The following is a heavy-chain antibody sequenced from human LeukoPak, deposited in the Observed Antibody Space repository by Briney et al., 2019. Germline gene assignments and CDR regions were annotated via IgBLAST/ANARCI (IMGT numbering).Heavy chain of an antibody. Sequence: SETLSLTCGVYGGSFSGYQWSCIRQPPGKGLEWIGEINHSGSTNYNPSLKSRVTISVDTSKNQFSLKLSSVTAADTAVYYCARHHYCSGGSCYEFDYWGQGTLVTVSS. CDR3: ARHHYCSGGSCYEFDY. CDR1: GGSFSGYQ. CDR2: INHSGST. V-gene: IGHV4-34*01. J-gene: IGHJ4*02. D-gene: IGHD2-15*01.